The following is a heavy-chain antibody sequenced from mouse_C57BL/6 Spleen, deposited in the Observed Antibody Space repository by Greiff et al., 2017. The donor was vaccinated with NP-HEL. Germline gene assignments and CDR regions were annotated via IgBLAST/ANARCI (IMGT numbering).Heavy chain of an antibody. D-gene: IGHD2-4*01. V-gene: IGHV1-15*01. Sequence: QVQLQQSGAELVRPGASVTLSCKASGYTFTDYEMHWVKQTPVHGLEWIGAIDPETGGTAYNQKFKGKAILTADKSSSTAYMELRSLTSEDSAVYYCTREITPYAMDYWGQGTSVTVSS. J-gene: IGHJ4*01. CDR3: TREITPYAMDY. CDR1: GYTFTDYE. CDR2: IDPETGGT.